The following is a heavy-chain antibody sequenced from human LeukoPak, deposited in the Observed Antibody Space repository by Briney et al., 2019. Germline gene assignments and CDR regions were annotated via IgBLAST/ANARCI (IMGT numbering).Heavy chain of an antibody. Sequence: GGSLRLSCAASGFTFSSYNMNWVRQAPGKGLEWVSSISSSSSYIYYADSVKGRFTISRDNAKNSLYLQMNSLRAEDTAVYYCARDLGVAAAPDYWGQGTLVTVSS. CDR3: ARDLGVAAAPDY. CDR1: GFTFSSYN. CDR2: ISSSSSYI. J-gene: IGHJ4*02. D-gene: IGHD2-15*01. V-gene: IGHV3-21*01.